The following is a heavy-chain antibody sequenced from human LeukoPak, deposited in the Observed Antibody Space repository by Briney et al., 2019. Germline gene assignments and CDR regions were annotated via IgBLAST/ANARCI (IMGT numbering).Heavy chain of an antibody. V-gene: IGHV1-8*01. CDR2: MNPNSGNT. J-gene: IGHJ4*02. Sequence: WMGWMNPNSGNTGYAQKFQGRVTMTRNTSISTAYMELSSLRSEDTAVYYCARGAAAASVWGQGTLVTVSS. D-gene: IGHD6-13*01. CDR3: ARGAAAASV.